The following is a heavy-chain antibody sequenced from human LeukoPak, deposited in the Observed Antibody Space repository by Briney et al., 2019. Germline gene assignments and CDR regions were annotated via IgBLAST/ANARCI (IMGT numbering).Heavy chain of an antibody. V-gene: IGHV3-30*02. CDR2: IRYDGSNK. J-gene: IGHJ3*02. Sequence: GGSLRLSCAASGFTFSSYGMHWVRQAPGKGLEWVAFIRYDGSNKYYADSVKGRFTISRDNSKNTLYLQMNSLRAEDTAVYYCATPQVPYSGSYDAFDIWGQGTMVTVSS. CDR1: GFTFSSYG. D-gene: IGHD1-26*01. CDR3: ATPQVPYSGSYDAFDI.